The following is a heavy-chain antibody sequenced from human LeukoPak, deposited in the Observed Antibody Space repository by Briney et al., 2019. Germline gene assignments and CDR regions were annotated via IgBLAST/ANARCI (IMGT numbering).Heavy chain of an antibody. J-gene: IGHJ4*02. CDR2: TNSSGSTK. CDR3: ARVPTLGSGGYQFDY. Sequence: QPGGSLRLSCAASGFPFSSYEMNWVRQAPGKGLEWVSYTNSSGSTKYYADSAKGRFTISRDNAKKSLYLQMNSLRAEDTAVYYGARVPTLGSGGYQFDYWGQGTLVTVSS. V-gene: IGHV3-48*03. D-gene: IGHD2-15*01. CDR1: GFPFSSYE.